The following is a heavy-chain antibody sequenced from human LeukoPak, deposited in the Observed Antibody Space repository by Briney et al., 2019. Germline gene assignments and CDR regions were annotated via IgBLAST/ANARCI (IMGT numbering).Heavy chain of an antibody. CDR3: ARDPSNSSGWRTWFDP. D-gene: IGHD6-19*01. J-gene: IGHJ5*02. V-gene: IGHV1-18*01. Sequence: EASVKVSCKASGYTFTSYGISWVRQAPGQGLEWMGWISAYNGNTNYAQKLQGRVTMTTDTSTSTVYMELRSLRSDDTAVYYCARDPSNSSGWRTWFDPWGQGTLVTVSS. CDR1: GYTFTSYG. CDR2: ISAYNGNT.